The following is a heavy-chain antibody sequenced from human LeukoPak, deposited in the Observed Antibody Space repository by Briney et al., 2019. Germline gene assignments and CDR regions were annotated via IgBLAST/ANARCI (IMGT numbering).Heavy chain of an antibody. J-gene: IGHJ3*02. V-gene: IGHV3-33*03. Sequence: PGGSLRLSCEASGFSFSDYGMHWVRQAPGKGLEWVAIIWYDGSYKYYADSVKGRFTVSRDNSENTLYLQMNSLRAEDAAVYYCANPILPEVVVAVSDAFDIWGQGTMVTVSS. D-gene: IGHD2-15*01. CDR3: ANPILPEVVVAVSDAFDI. CDR2: IWYDGSYK. CDR1: GFSFSDYG.